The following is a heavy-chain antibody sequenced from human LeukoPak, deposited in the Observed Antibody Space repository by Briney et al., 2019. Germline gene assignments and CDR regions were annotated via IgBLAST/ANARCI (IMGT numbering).Heavy chain of an antibody. CDR2: IYYSGST. D-gene: IGHD1-26*01. CDR3: ARHLGGAKVYYYYMDV. V-gene: IGHV4-39*01. Sequence: PSETLSLTCTVSGGSISSSSYYWGWIRQPPGKGLEWIGSIYYSGSTYYNPSLKSRVTISVDTSKNQFSLKLSSATAADTAVYYCARHLGGAKVYYYYMDVWGKGTTVTVSS. J-gene: IGHJ6*03. CDR1: GGSISSSSYY.